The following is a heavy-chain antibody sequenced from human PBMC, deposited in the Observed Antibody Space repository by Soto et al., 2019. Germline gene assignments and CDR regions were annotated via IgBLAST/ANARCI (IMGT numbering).Heavy chain of an antibody. J-gene: IGHJ6*02. CDR1: GYSFTSYW. D-gene: IGHD6-19*01. Sequence: PGESLKISCKGSGYSFTSYWIGWVRQMPGKGLEWMGIIYPGDSDTRYSPSFQGQVTISADKSISTAYLQWSSLKASDTAMYYCARLGDYSSGWYNKAYYYYYGMDVWGQGTTVTVSS. CDR2: IYPGDSDT. V-gene: IGHV5-51*01. CDR3: ARLGDYSSGWYNKAYYYYYGMDV.